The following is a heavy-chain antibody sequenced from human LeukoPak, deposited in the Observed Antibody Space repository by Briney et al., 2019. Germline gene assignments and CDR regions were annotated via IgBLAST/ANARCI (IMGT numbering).Heavy chain of an antibody. CDR1: GFSFSSYV. D-gene: IGHD3-10*01. Sequence: GGSLRLSCATSGFSFSSYVMSWVRQAPGKGLEWVSGISGSGGSTYYADSVKGRFTISRDNSKNTLYLQMNSLRAEDTAVYYCAKAVREYYCGSGSSDYFDYWGQGTLVTVSS. V-gene: IGHV3-23*01. CDR2: ISGSGGST. J-gene: IGHJ4*02. CDR3: AKAVREYYCGSGSSDYFDY.